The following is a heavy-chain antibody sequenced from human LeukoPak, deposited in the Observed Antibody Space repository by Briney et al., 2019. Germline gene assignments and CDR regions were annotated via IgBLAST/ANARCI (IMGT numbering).Heavy chain of an antibody. CDR3: TRDVWSTGWFDP. Sequence: GGSLRLSCAASGFAFSSYWMHWVRHAPGKGLEWISRISSDESNTIYADSVKGRFTISRDNAKKTLYLQMNSLRADDTAVYYCTRDVWSTGWFDPWGQGTLVTVSS. CDR2: ISSDESNT. J-gene: IGHJ5*02. D-gene: IGHD3-9*01. V-gene: IGHV3-74*01. CDR1: GFAFSSYW.